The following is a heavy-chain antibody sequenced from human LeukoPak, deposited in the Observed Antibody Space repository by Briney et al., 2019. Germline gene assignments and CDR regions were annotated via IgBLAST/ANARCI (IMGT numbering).Heavy chain of an antibody. CDR1: GFTFSSYW. Sequence: GGSLRLSCAASGFTFSSYWMHWVRQAPGKGLVWVSRINIDGSTTNYADSVKGRFTISRDHAKNTLYLQMNSLVADDTAVYYCARSNNGSFGYWGQGTLVTVSS. D-gene: IGHD1/OR15-1a*01. CDR2: INIDGSTT. J-gene: IGHJ4*02. V-gene: IGHV3-74*01. CDR3: ARSNNGSFGY.